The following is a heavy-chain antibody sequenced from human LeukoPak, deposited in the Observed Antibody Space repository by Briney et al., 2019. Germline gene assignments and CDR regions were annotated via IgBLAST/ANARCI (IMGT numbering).Heavy chain of an antibody. CDR2: IIPIFGTA. Sequence: ASVKLSCKASGGTFSSYAISWVRQAPGQGLEWMGGIIPIFGTANYAQKFQGRVTITADESTSTAYMELSSLRSEDTAVYYCARDLSPLLWFGELTPWGQGTLVTVSS. CDR3: ARDLSPLLWFGELTP. J-gene: IGHJ5*02. D-gene: IGHD3-10*01. CDR1: GGTFSSYA. V-gene: IGHV1-69*13.